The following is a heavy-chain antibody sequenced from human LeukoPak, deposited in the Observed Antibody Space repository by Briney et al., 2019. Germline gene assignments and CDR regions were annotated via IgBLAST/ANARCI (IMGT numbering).Heavy chain of an antibody. D-gene: IGHD3-22*01. CDR3: ARSSESYDSSGYYSYYFDY. J-gene: IGHJ4*02. Sequence: PSETLSLTCNVSGGSISSYYWSWIRQPPGKGPEWIGYIYYSGSTNYNPSLKSRVTISVDASKNQFSLKLSSVTAADTAVYYCARSSESYDSSGYYSYYFDYWGQGTLVTVSS. V-gene: IGHV4-59*01. CDR2: IYYSGST. CDR1: GGSISSYY.